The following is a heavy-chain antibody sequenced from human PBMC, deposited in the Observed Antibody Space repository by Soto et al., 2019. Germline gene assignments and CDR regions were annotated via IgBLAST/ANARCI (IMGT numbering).Heavy chain of an antibody. CDR3: ARIAATGRGWDV. Sequence: EVQLVESGGGLVQPGGSLRLSCVDSGFTFSSYWMSWVRQAPVKGLEWVGNIKQDGSEENYVDSLKGRFTISRDNAKNSMYLQMNSLRVEDTAVYYCARIAATGRGWDVWRKGTTVVVSS. V-gene: IGHV3-7*01. CDR2: IKQDGSEE. J-gene: IGHJ6*04. CDR1: GFTFSSYW. D-gene: IGHD6-13*01.